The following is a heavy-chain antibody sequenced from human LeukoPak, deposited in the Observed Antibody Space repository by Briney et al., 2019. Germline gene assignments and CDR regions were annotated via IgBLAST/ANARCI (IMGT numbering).Heavy chain of an antibody. Sequence: QPSETLSLTCTVSGGSISSSSYYWGWIRQPPGKGLEWIGSIYYSGSTYYNPSLKSRVTISVDTSKNQFSLKLSSVTAADTAVYYCARQIRYSSSFGYWGQGTLVTVSS. CDR3: ARQIRYSSSFGY. CDR1: GGSISSSSYY. D-gene: IGHD5-18*01. J-gene: IGHJ4*02. V-gene: IGHV4-39*01. CDR2: IYYSGST.